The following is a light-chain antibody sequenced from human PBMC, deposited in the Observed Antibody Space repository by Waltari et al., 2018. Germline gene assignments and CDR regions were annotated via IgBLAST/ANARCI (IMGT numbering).Light chain of an antibody. V-gene: IGLV3-19*01. CDR2: DKN. CDR3: HSRDASGVAGS. J-gene: IGLJ2*01. Sequence: SSELTQDPAVSVAMGQTVSIPCQGDSLRNYYASWYQQRPGQAPILVISDKNNRPSGVPDRFSGSSSHNTGSLTITGAQAEDEASYYCHSRDASGVAGSFGGGTKLTVL. CDR1: SLRNYY.